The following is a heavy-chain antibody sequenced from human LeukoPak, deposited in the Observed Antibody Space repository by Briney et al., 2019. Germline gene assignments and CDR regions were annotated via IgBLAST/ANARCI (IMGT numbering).Heavy chain of an antibody. V-gene: IGHV4-39*07. D-gene: IGHD3-10*01. CDR1: GGSISSSSYY. CDR2: INHSGST. Sequence: SETLSLTCTVSGGSISSSSYYWGWVRQPPGKGLEWIGEINHSGSTNYNPSLKSRVTISVDTSKNQFSLKLSSVTAADTAVYYCARGGFGFGELVPSDWFDPWGQGTLVTVSS. J-gene: IGHJ5*02. CDR3: ARGGFGFGELVPSDWFDP.